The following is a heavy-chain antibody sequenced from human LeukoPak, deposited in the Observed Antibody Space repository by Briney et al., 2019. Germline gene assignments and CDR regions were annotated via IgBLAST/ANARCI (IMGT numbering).Heavy chain of an antibody. CDR2: ISYDGSNK. V-gene: IGHV3-30*04. D-gene: IGHD3-10*01. CDR1: GFTFSSYA. J-gene: IGHJ4*02. Sequence: PGGSLRLSCAASGFTFSSYAMHWVRQAPGKGLEWVAVISYDGSNKYYADSVKGRFTISRDNSKNTLYLQMNSLRAEDTAVYYCARSTAYPYGSGSLLDYWGQGTLVTVSP. CDR3: ARSTAYPYGSGSLLDY.